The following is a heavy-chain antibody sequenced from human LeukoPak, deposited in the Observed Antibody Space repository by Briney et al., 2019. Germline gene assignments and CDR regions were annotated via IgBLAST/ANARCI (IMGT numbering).Heavy chain of an antibody. CDR2: ISSSGSTI. CDR3: ARDLQIRSNYSDY. CDR1: GFTFSRYQ. J-gene: IGHJ4*02. V-gene: IGHV3-48*03. Sequence: GGSLTLSCSASGFTFSRYQMNWGRQAPGKGLEVVAYISSSGSTIYYADAVKGPFTISRDNAKNLLYMKMNSLRAADKDVYYCARDLQIRSNYSDYWGQGTLVTVSS. D-gene: IGHD2-15*01.